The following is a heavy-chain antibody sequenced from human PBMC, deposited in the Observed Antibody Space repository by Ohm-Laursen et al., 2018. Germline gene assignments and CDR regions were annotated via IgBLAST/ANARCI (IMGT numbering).Heavy chain of an antibody. J-gene: IGHJ4*02. V-gene: IGHV4-4*07. CDR1: GGSISSYY. CDR3: ARAAGSSGWYYFDY. CDR2: IYTSGST. Sequence: PSDTLSLTCTVSGGSISSYYWSWIRQPAGKGLEWIGRIYTSGSTNYNPSLKSRVTMSVDTSKNQFSLKLSSVTAADTAVYYCARAAGSSGWYYFDYWGQGTLVTVSS. D-gene: IGHD6-19*01.